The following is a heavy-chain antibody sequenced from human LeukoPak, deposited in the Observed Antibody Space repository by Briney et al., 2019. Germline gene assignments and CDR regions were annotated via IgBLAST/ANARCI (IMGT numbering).Heavy chain of an antibody. D-gene: IGHD5-24*01. V-gene: IGHV1-69*13. J-gene: IGHJ6*02. CDR2: IIPIFGTA. CDR1: GGTFSSYA. Sequence: SVKVSCKASGGTFSSYAISWVRQAPGRGLEWMGGIIPIFGTANYAQKFQGRVTITADESTSTAYMELSSLRSEDTAVYYCARDRIEMATFDCMDVWGQGTTVTVSS. CDR3: ARDRIEMATFDCMDV.